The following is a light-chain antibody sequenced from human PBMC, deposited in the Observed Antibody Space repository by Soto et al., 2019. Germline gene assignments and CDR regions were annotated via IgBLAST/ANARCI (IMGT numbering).Light chain of an antibody. CDR2: DTS. CDR1: QSVNQK. CDR3: QQYSNWPPIT. Sequence: EIVLTHSPATLSVSPWEIATLSCRASQSVNQKLGWYQQKPGQAPRLLIYDTSTRATGIPARFSGSGSGTEFTLTISSLQSEDFAVYYCQQYSNWPPITFGQGTRLEIK. J-gene: IGKJ5*01. V-gene: IGKV3-15*01.